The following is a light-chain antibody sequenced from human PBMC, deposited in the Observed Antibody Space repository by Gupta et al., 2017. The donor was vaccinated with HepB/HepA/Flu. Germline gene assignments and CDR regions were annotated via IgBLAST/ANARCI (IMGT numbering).Light chain of an antibody. CDR3: SSYTSSSTGV. J-gene: IGLJ1*01. V-gene: IGLV2-14*01. CDR1: SSDVGGYDY. Sequence: QSALTQPASVSGSPGQSSTMPCPGTSSDVGGYDYVSWYQQHPGKAPKLMIYDVSNRPSGVSNRFSGSKSGNTASLTISGLQAEDEAYYYCSSYTSSSTGVFGTGTKVTVL. CDR2: DVS.